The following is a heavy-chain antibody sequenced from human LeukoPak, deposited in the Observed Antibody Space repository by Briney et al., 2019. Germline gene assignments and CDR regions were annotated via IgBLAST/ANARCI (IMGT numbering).Heavy chain of an antibody. CDR2: ISGRDDST. CDR1: GFTFSNYA. V-gene: IGHV3-23*01. CDR3: AKDWDASGYFSIPNY. Sequence: GGSLRLSCAASGFTFSNYAMTWVRQAPGKGLEWVSTISGRDDSTHYADSVKGRFTISRDNSKNTLYLQMNSLRAEDTAVYYCAKDWDASGYFSIPNYWGQGTLVTVSS. J-gene: IGHJ4*02. D-gene: IGHD3-22*01.